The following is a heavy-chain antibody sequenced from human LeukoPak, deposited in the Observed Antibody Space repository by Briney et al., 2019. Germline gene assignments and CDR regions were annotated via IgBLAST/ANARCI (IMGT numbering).Heavy chain of an antibody. J-gene: IGHJ4*02. Sequence: PGGSLRLSCVVSGISFSTYAMHWVRQTPGKGLEWVAVILYDGSNRHFANSVKGRFSISRDNSENTVYLQMSSLEPEDTAVYYCAKDSTSGGYDFDYGAREPWSPSPQ. V-gene: IGHV3-30-3*01. CDR3: AKDSTSGGYDFDY. CDR1: GISFSTYA. CDR2: ILYDGSNR. D-gene: IGHD5-12*01.